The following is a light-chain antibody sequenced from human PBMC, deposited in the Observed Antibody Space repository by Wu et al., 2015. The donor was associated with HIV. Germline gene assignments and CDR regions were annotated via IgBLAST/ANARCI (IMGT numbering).Light chain of an antibody. V-gene: IGKV3-11*01. Sequence: EIVLTQSPATLSLSPGERATLSCRASQSVSSYLAWFQQKPGQTPRLLIYDTSNRATGIPPRFSGSRSGTDFTLTISSLEPEDFALYYCQQRYNWPWTFGQGTKVEIK. CDR2: DTS. CDR3: QQRYNWPWT. CDR1: QSVSSY. J-gene: IGKJ1*01.